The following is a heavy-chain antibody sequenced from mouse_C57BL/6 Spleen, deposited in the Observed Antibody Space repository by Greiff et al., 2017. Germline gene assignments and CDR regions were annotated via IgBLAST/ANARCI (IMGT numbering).Heavy chain of an antibody. Sequence: EVQRVESGGDLVKPGGSLKLSCAASGFTFSSYGMSWVRQTPDKRLEWVATISSGGSYTYYPDSVKGRFTISRDNAKNTLYLQMSSLKSEDTAMYYCASLTGTEAMDYWGQGTSVTVSS. CDR1: GFTFSSYG. CDR3: ASLTGTEAMDY. J-gene: IGHJ4*01. D-gene: IGHD4-1*01. V-gene: IGHV5-6*01. CDR2: ISSGGSYT.